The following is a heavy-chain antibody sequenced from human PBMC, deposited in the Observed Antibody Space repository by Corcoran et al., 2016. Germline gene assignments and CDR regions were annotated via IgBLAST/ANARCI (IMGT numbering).Heavy chain of an antibody. D-gene: IGHD3-10*01. V-gene: IGHV3-21*01. CDR1: GFTFSDYT. Sequence: EVQLVESGGGLVKPGGSLRLSCADSGFTFSDYTMNWVRQAPGKGLEWVSSISATSSYIYYADSVKGRFTISRDNAQNSLYLQMNSLRAEDTAGYYCAREGGYDYGFRGGKYFDLWGRGTLVTVSS. J-gene: IGHJ2*01. CDR3: AREGGYDYGFRGGKYFDL. CDR2: ISATSSYI.